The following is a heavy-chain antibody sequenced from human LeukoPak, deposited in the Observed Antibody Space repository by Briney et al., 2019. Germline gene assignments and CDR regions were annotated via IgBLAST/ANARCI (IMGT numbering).Heavy chain of an antibody. CDR3: GAVAAIRSYYGMDV. V-gene: IGHV4-34*01. D-gene: IGHD2-2*02. CDR1: GGSFSGYY. Sequence: PSETLSLTCAVYGGSFSGYYWSWIRQPPGKGLEWIGKINHSGSTNYNPSLKSRVTISVDTSKNQFSLKLSSVTAADTAIYYCGAVAAIRSYYGMDVWGKGTTVTVSS. CDR2: INHSGST. J-gene: IGHJ6*04.